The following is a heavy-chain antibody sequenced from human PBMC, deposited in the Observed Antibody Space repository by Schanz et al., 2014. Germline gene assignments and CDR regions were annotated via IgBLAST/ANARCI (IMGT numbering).Heavy chain of an antibody. CDR1: GFTFRNYA. J-gene: IGHJ4*02. D-gene: IGHD4-17*01. V-gene: IGHV3-23*01. Sequence: EVHLLESGGGVVQPGGSLRLSCAASGFTFRNYALSWVRQAPGKGLAWVSAISGSGGSTYYADSVKGRFTISRDNSNHTLYLQMNSLRAEDTALYYCAKDPHKDYGGKPQALDIWGQGTLVAVSS. CDR3: AKDPHKDYGGKPQALDI. CDR2: ISGSGGST.